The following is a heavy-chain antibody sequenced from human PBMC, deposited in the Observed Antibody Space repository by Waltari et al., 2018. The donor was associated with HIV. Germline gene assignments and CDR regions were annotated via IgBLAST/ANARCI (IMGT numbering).Heavy chain of an antibody. CDR1: GFSFSIYA. CDR2: ISGSGDNR. CDR3: TKDPVTAVGNINWFDP. D-gene: IGHD6-13*01. V-gene: IGHV3-23*01. J-gene: IGHJ5*02. Sequence: EVQLLESGGGLVQPGGSLRLSCRASGFSFSIYAMNLVRQAPGKGLGWVSGISGSGDNRYYADSVKGRFTISRDNSKNKVFLQMKSLRPEDTAFYYCTKDPVTAVGNINWFDPWGQGTLVTVSS.